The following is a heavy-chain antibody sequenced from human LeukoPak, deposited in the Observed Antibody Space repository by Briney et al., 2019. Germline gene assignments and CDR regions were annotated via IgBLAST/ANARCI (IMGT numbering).Heavy chain of an antibody. CDR1: GFTFSTYT. V-gene: IGHV3-21*01. Sequence: GGSLRLSCAASGFTFSTYTMNWVRQAPGKGLEWVSSISSGSTYIYYADSVKGRFTISRDNAKNLLYLQMNSLRAEDMAVYYCARSTASGTGLDFWGQGTLVTVSS. J-gene: IGHJ4*02. D-gene: IGHD3-10*01. CDR3: ARSTASGTGLDF. CDR2: ISSGSTYI.